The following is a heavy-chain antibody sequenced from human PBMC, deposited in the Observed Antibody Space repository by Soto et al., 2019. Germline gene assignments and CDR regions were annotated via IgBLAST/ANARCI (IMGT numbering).Heavy chain of an antibody. Sequence: EVQLVESGGGLVQPGGSLRLSCAASGFTFSSYSMNLVRQAPGKGVEWVSYISSTSSTIYYAHSVKGRFTISRDNAKKSLYLQLNSLRDEDTAVYYCARVWFGIINRFDYRGQGTLVTLSS. CDR1: GFTFSSYS. V-gene: IGHV3-48*02. CDR2: ISSTSSTI. J-gene: IGHJ4*02. D-gene: IGHD3-10*01. CDR3: ARVWFGIINRFDY.